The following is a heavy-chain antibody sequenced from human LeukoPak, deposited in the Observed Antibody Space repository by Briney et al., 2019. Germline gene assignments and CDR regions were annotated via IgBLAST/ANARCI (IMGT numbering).Heavy chain of an antibody. CDR1: GGTFSRFT. D-gene: IGHD3-22*01. Sequence: SVKVSCKASGGTFSRFTISWVRQAPGQGFEWMGGITPIFGTANFAQKFQGRVSITADESTSTAFMELSSLRSEDTAVYYCAREWGLESSGYYYAYWGQGTLVTVSS. CDR2: ITPIFGTA. CDR3: AREWGLESSGYYYAY. V-gene: IGHV1-69*01. J-gene: IGHJ4*02.